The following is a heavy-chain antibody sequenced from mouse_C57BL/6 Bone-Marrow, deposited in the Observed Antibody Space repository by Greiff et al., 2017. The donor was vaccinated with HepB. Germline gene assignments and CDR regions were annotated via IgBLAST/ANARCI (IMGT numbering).Heavy chain of an antibody. D-gene: IGHD1-1*01. V-gene: IGHV1-69*01. J-gene: IGHJ1*03. Sequence: QVQLQQPGAELVMPGASVKLSCKASGYTFTSYWMHWVKQRPGQGLEWIGEIDPSDSYTNYNQKFKGKSTLTVDNSSSTAYMQLSSLTSEDSAVYYCARGSFITTVVATDWYFDVWGTGTTVTVSS. CDR2: IDPSDSYT. CDR3: ARGSFITTVVATDWYFDV. CDR1: GYTFTSYW.